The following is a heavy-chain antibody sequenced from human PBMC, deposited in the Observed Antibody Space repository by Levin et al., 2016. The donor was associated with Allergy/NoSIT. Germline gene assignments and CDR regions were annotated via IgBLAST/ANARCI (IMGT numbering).Heavy chain of an antibody. V-gene: IGHV3-66*02. CDR1: GFTVSSTY. D-gene: IGHD3-16*01. J-gene: IGHJ4*02. CDR3: ARDGARPHRYYFDY. CDR2: IYSGGFT. Sequence: GGSLRLSCAASGFTVSSTYMNWVRQAPGKGLEWVSLIYSGGFTYYADSVKGRFTISRDNSKNTLYLEMNNLRAEDTAVYFCARDGARPHRYYFDYWGQGTLVTVSS.